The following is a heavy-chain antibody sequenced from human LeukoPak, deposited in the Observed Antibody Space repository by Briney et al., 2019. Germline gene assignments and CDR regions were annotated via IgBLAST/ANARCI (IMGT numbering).Heavy chain of an antibody. J-gene: IGHJ4*02. CDR1: VDSITSYY. Sequence: PSETLSLTCTVSVDSITSYYWSWIRQPPGKGLEWIGYIYYSGSTNYNPSLKSRVTISVDTSKNQFSLKLSSVTAADTAVYYCAKHSSSWYSTIDYWGQGTLVTVSS. V-gene: IGHV4-59*01. CDR2: IYYSGST. CDR3: AKHSSSWYSTIDY. D-gene: IGHD6-13*01.